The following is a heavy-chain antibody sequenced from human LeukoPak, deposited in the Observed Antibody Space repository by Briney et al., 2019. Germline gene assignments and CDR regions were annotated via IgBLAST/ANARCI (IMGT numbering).Heavy chain of an antibody. CDR3: ARGRPHGNDY. CDR1: GFTFSSYW. CDR2: IASDGSST. J-gene: IGHJ4*02. Sequence: GGSLRLSCAASGFTFSSYWMNRVRQAPGKGLAWVSRIASDGSSTTYADSVKGRFSISRDNAKNTLYLQMNSLRVEDTAVYYCARGRPHGNDYWGQGTLVTVSS. V-gene: IGHV3-74*01. D-gene: IGHD4-23*01.